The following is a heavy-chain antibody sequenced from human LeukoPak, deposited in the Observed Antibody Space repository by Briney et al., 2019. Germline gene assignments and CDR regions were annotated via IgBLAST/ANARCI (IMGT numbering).Heavy chain of an antibody. CDR3: ARARITMVRGVILEYYFDY. CDR1: GGSISSGGYS. D-gene: IGHD3-10*01. CDR2: IYHSGST. Sequence: SQTLSLTCAVPGGSISSGGYSWSWIRQPPGKGLEWIGYIYHSGSTYYNPSLKSRVTISVDRSKNQFSLKLSSVTAADTAVYYCARARITMVRGVILEYYFDYWGQGTLVTVSS. V-gene: IGHV4-30-2*01. J-gene: IGHJ4*02.